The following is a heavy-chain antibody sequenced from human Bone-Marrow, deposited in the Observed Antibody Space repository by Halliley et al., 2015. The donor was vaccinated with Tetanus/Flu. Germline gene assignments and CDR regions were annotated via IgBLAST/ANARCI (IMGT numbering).Heavy chain of an antibody. CDR1: GFSFDEYS. D-gene: IGHD3-3*01. CDR3: AKDCRSGHSLNRMDV. CDR2: ITWNSGSI. Sequence: SLRLSCAASGFSFDEYSMSWVRQPPGKGLEWVSGITWNSGSIGYADSVKGRFTISRDNAKNSLYLQMDSLRPEDTALYYCAKDCRSGHSLNRMDVWGRGTTVTVS. V-gene: IGHV3-9*01. J-gene: IGHJ6*02.